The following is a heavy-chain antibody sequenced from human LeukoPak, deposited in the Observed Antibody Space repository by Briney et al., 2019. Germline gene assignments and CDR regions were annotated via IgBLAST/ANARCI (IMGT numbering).Heavy chain of an antibody. CDR3: AKGSYYDSSGSFYFDY. D-gene: IGHD3-22*01. Sequence: GGSLRLSCVASGFTFGKYWMSWVRQAPGKGLEWVSGISGSGDNTYYADSVKGRFTISRDNSKNTLYVQVNSLGTEDTAAYYCAKGSYYDSSGSFYFDYWGQGTLVTVSS. CDR1: GFTFGKYW. CDR2: ISGSGDNT. V-gene: IGHV3-23*01. J-gene: IGHJ4*02.